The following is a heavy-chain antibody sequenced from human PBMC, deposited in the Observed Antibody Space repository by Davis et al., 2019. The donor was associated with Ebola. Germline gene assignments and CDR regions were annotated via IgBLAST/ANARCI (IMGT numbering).Heavy chain of an antibody. CDR2: VSYGGST. CDR3: ARVYTHYRFDY. J-gene: IGHJ4*02. CDR1: DGSFSGYY. D-gene: IGHD4-11*01. V-gene: IGHV4-34*11. Sequence: PGGSLRLSCAAYDGSFSGYYWSWIRQPPGRGLEWIAYVSYGGSTDYNPSLKSRVTISIDTSKNQFSLKLNSVTAADTAIYFCARVYTHYRFDYWGQGTLVTVSP.